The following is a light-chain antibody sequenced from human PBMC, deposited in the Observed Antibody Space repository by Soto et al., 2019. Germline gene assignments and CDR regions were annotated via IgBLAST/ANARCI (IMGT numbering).Light chain of an antibody. Sequence: EIVLTQSPGTLSLSPGERATLSCRASQSVSRYLAWYQQKPGQAPRVLIYGASSRATAIPDRFSGSGSGTDFTLTISRLEPEDFAVYYCQHYGDSPWTFGQWTKVEIK. J-gene: IGKJ1*01. CDR1: QSVSRY. V-gene: IGKV3-20*01. CDR3: QHYGDSPWT. CDR2: GAS.